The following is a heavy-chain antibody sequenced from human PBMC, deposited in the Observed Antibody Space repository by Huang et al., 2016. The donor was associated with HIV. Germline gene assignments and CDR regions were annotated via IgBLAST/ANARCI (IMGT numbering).Heavy chain of an antibody. CDR3: ARSEPSRYYFDY. CDR2: ISNEGSTK. J-gene: IGHJ4*02. V-gene: IGHV3-30*16. CDR1: GFTFSNYA. Sequence: QVQLVESGGGVVQPGTSLRLSCAASGFTFSNYAMNWVRQGPGKGSEGVAVISNEGSTKSNADSVKGRFTISRDNSKNTVYLQMNSLRAEDTAVYYCARSEPSRYYFDYWGQETLVTVSS.